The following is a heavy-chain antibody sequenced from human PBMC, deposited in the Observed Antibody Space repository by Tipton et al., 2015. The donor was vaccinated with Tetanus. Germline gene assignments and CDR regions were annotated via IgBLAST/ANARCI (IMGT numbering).Heavy chain of an antibody. CDR2: IFDDGSNT. CDR3: ARDRFGDNYDIPSNWFGP. D-gene: IGHD3-9*01. CDR1: GFSFASYG. Sequence: SLRLSCAASGFSFASYGMHWVRQAPGKGLEWMATIFDDGSNTYYADSVKGRFTISRDNAKNTLYLQMNSLRAEDTAVYYCARDRFGDNYDIPSNWFGPWVQGTLVTVSS. J-gene: IGHJ5*02. V-gene: IGHV3-33*01.